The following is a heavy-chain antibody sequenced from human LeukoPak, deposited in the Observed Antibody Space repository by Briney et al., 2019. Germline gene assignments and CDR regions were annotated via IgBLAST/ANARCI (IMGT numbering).Heavy chain of an antibody. CDR3: ARQRAWFGEWAFEY. J-gene: IGHJ4*02. CDR1: DGSPSSSTFY. Sequence: SETLSLTCTVSDGSPSSSTFYWGWIRQPPGRGLEWIGSIKSGDTTYYNPSLKSRVTMFVDTSKNQVSLELNSVTAADTAVYYCARQRAWFGEWAFEYWGQGTLVTVSS. D-gene: IGHD3-10*01. CDR2: IKSGDTT. V-gene: IGHV4-39*01.